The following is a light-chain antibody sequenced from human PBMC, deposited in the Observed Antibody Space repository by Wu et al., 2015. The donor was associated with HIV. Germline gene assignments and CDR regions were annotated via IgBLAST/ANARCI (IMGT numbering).Light chain of an antibody. CDR2: KAS. V-gene: IGKV1-5*03. CDR3: QQYSSSSPWT. J-gene: IGKJ1*01. Sequence: DIQMTQSPSTLSASIGDRVTITCRASQSISSWLAWYQQKPGTAPNLLIYKASTLESGVPSRFSGSGSGTEFTLTISSLQPDDFATYYCQQYSSSSPWTFGQGTKVDIK. CDR1: QSISSW.